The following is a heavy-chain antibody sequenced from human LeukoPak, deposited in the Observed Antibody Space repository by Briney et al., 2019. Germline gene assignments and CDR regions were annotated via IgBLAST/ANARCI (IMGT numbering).Heavy chain of an antibody. CDR2: ISGSGGST. Sequence: GGSLRLSCAASGFTFSSYAMSWVRQAPGKGLEWVSGISGSGGSTYYADSVKGQFTISRDNSKNTLYLQMNSLRAEDTAVYYCAKGRDGDYDDYYGMDVWGQGTTVTVS. J-gene: IGHJ6*02. CDR1: GFTFSSYA. D-gene: IGHD4-17*01. V-gene: IGHV3-23*01. CDR3: AKGRDGDYDDYYGMDV.